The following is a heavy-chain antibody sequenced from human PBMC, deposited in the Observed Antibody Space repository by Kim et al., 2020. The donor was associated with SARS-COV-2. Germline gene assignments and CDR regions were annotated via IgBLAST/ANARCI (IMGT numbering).Heavy chain of an antibody. Sequence: LKSRVTISIDTSKNQFSLKLSSVTAADTAVYYCARGGNYGDYWRRIWFDPWGQGTLVTVSS. V-gene: IGHV4-34*01. CDR3: ARGGNYGDYWRRIWFDP. J-gene: IGHJ5*02. D-gene: IGHD4-17*01.